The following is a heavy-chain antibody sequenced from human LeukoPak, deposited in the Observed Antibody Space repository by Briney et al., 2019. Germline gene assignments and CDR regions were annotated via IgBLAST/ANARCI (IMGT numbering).Heavy chain of an antibody. CDR3: ARHPTGITIFGVVIPYFDY. D-gene: IGHD3-3*01. V-gene: IGHV3-7*01. CDR1: GFTFSSYW. J-gene: IGHJ4*02. CDR2: IKQDGSEK. Sequence: GGSLRLSCADSGFTFSSYWMSWVRQAPGKGLKWVANIKQDGSEKYYVDSVKGRFTISRDNAKNSLYLQMNSLRAEDTAVYYCARHPTGITIFGVVIPYFDYWGQGTLITVSS.